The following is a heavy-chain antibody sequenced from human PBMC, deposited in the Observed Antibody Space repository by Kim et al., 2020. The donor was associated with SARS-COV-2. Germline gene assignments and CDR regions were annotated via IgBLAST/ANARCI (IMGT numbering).Heavy chain of an antibody. CDR1: GFTFSKYW. CDR3: ASGGRPFDY. J-gene: IGHJ4*02. Sequence: GGSLRLSCAASGFTFSKYWMSWVRQAPGKGLEWVANINQDGSEKYYVDSVKGRFTISRDNAKNSLYLQMNSLRAEDTAVYYCASGGRPFDYWGQGTLVTVSS. CDR2: INQDGSEK. D-gene: IGHD2-15*01. V-gene: IGHV3-7*01.